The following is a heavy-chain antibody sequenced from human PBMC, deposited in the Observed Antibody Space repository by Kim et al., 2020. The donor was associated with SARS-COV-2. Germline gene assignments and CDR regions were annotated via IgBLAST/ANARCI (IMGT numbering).Heavy chain of an antibody. CDR1: GFIFGSYS. J-gene: IGHJ1*01. V-gene: IGHV3-48*02. CDR3: ERFIGDCTEGSWYLEY. Sequence: GGSLRLSCVGSGFIFGSYSMNWVRQAPGKGLEWVAYISVSSDAIYYVDSVKGRFTISRVNAKNSLYLQMNSLRDEDTAVYYCERFIGDCTEGSWYLEY. CDR2: ISVSSDAI. D-gene: IGHD2-8*02.